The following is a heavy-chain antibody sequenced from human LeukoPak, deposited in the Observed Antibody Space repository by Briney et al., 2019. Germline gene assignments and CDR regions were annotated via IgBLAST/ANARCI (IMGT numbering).Heavy chain of an antibody. Sequence: SETLSLTCAASGGTFSGYSWSWIRQPPGKGLEWIGEINHRGSTNYNPSLKIRITISVDTSKNQFSLKLCSVAAADTAVYGCARDSNWSYFRRGCDPWGQGTLVTVSS. CDR1: GGTFSGYS. CDR3: ARDSNWSYFRRGCDP. V-gene: IGHV4-34*01. D-gene: IGHD1-7*01. CDR2: INHRGST. J-gene: IGHJ5*02.